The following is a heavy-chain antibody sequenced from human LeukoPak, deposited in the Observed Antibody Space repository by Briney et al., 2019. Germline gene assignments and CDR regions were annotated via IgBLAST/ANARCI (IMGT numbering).Heavy chain of an antibody. J-gene: IGHJ3*02. CDR1: GGSISSSSYY. V-gene: IGHV4-39*01. CDR2: IYYSGST. CDR3: ARPMTYYYDSSGYKSYAFDI. D-gene: IGHD3-22*01. Sequence: KPSETLSLTCTVSGGSISSSSYYWGWIRQPPGKGLEWIGSIYYSGSTYYNPSLKSRVTISVDTSKNQFSLKLSSVTAADTAVYYCARPMTYYYDSSGYKSYAFDIWGQGTMVTVSS.